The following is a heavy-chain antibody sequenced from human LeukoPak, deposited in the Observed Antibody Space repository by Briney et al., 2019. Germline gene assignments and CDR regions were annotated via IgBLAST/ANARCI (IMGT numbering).Heavy chain of an antibody. J-gene: IGHJ3*01. CDR1: GGSIDSSYW. V-gene: IGHV4-4*02. Sequence: PSGTLSLTCAVSGGSIDSSYWWSWVRQTPEKGLEWIGEVYHSGSTNYNPSLKSRVSISVDTSKKQLSLQLSSVTAADTAVYYCARGGDTYYYDSSGRRNAFDFWGQGTMVTVSS. CDR2: VYHSGST. CDR3: ARGGDTYYYDSSGRRNAFDF. D-gene: IGHD3-22*01.